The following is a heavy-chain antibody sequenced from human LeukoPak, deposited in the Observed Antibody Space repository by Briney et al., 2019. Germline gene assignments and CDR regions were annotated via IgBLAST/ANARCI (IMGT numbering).Heavy chain of an antibody. CDR1: GFTFTSYA. D-gene: IGHD1-20*01. V-gene: IGHV3-23*01. J-gene: IGHJ4*02. CDR3: AKVKWNLIGYFDY. CDR2: LTGDGNT. Sequence: GGSLRLSCAASGFTFTSYAMSWVRQAPGKGLEWVSVLTGDGNTYYADSVKGRFTNSRDDSKNTLFLQMNSLRAEDTAVYFCAKVKWNLIGYFDYWGQGTLVTVSS.